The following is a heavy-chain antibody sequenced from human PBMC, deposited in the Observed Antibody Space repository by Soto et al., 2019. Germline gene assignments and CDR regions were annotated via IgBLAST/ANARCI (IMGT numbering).Heavy chain of an antibody. Sequence: VGSLRLSCVVSGFTVSDNRMTWVRQAPGQGLEWVADLYFYGSANYADSVRGRFTISKDDSKNTLYLQMNNVRAEDTAVYYCARVGTSESFFDYWGQGTLVNRLL. J-gene: IGHJ4*02. CDR3: ARVGTSESFFDY. CDR1: GFTVSDNR. V-gene: IGHV3-53*01. CDR2: LYFYGSA. D-gene: IGHD7-27*01.